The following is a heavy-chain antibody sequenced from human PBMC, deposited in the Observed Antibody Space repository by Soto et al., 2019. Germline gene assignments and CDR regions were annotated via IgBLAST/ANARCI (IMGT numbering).Heavy chain of an antibody. CDR2: IYHSGST. CDR3: ARVGYDFWSGATCMDV. CDR1: CGSISSSNW. Sequence: SETLSLTCAVSCGSISSSNWWSWVRQPPGKGLEWIGEIYHSGSTNYNPSLKSRVTISVDKSKNQFSLKLSSVTAADTAVYYCARVGYDFWSGATCMDVWGQGTTVTVSS. V-gene: IGHV4-4*02. J-gene: IGHJ6*02. D-gene: IGHD3-3*01.